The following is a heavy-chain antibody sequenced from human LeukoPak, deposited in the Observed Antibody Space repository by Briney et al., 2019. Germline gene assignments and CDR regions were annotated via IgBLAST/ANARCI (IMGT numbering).Heavy chain of an antibody. J-gene: IGHJ6*04. CDR2: IWYDGSNK. CDR1: GFTFSSYG. Sequence: PGRSLRLSCAASGFTFSSYGMHWVRQTPGKGLEWVAFIWYDGSNKYYADSVKGRFTISRDNSKNTLYLQMNSLRAEDTAVYYCARDSYDGAAAVGASARYYYYYYGMDVWGKGTTVTVSS. V-gene: IGHV3-33*01. CDR3: ARDSYDGAAAVGASARYYYYYYGMDV. D-gene: IGHD6-13*01.